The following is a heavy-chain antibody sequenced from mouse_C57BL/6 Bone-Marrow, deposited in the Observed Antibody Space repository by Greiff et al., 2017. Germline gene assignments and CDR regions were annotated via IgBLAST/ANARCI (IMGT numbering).Heavy chain of an antibody. Sequence: EVQVIESGGGLVKPGGSLKLSCAASGFTFSDYGMHWVRQAPEKGLEWVAYISSGSSTIYYADTVKGRFTLSRENAKNTLFLQMTSLRSEDTAMFYCARPGWLPYAMDYGGQGPSVTVS. V-gene: IGHV5-17*01. CDR1: GFTFSDYG. CDR3: ARPGWLPYAMDY. CDR2: ISSGSSTI. J-gene: IGHJ4*01. D-gene: IGHD2-3*01.